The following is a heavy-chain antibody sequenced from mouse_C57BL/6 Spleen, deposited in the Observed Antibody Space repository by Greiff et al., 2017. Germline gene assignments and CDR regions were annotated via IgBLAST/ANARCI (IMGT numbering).Heavy chain of an antibody. CDR3: TKVTTVVANAMYY. J-gene: IGHJ4*01. CDR2: IDPEDGDT. V-gene: IGHV14-1*01. CDR1: GFNIKDYY. D-gene: IGHD1-1*01. Sequence: VQLQQSGAELVRPGASVKLSCTASGFNIKDYYMHWVKQRPEQGLEWIGRIDPEDGDTEYAPKFQGKATITADTSSNTAYLQLRSLTSEDTAVYYCTKVTTVVANAMYYWGQGTSVTVSS.